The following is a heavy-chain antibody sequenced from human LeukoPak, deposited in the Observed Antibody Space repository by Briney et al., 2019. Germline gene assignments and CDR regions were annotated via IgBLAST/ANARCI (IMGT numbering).Heavy chain of an antibody. CDR2: IWYDGSNK. D-gene: IGHD6-19*01. V-gene: IGHV3-33*01. Sequence: GRSLTLSCAASGFTFSSYGMHWVRQAAGRGLAWVGVIWYDGSNKYYADSVKGRFTISRDNSKNTLYLQMNSLRAEDTAVYYCARSASSGWYYFDYWGQGTLVTVSS. CDR3: ARSASSGWYYFDY. CDR1: GFTFSSYG. J-gene: IGHJ4*02.